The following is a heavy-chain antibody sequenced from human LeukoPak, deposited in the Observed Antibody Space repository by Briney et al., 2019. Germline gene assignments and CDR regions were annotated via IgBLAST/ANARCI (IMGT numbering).Heavy chain of an antibody. CDR1: GGSISSGDYY. V-gene: IGHV4-30-4*08. CDR3: ARDSVGANPPAFDI. Sequence: PSQTLSLTCTVSGGSISSGDYYWSWIRQPPGKGLEWIGYIYYSGSTYYNPSLKSRVTIPVDTSKNQFSLKLSSVTAADTAVYYCARDSVGANPPAFDIWGQGTMVTVSS. J-gene: IGHJ3*02. D-gene: IGHD1-26*01. CDR2: IYYSGST.